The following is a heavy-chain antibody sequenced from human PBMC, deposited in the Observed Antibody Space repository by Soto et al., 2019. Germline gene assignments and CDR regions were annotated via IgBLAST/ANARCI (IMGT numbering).Heavy chain of an antibody. Sequence: EVQLVESGGGLVKPGGSLRLSCAASGFNFSNYSMNWVRQAPGKGLEWVSSISSSTSYIYNADSVKGRFTVSRDNPKNSLYLEINSLGAQGTGVVFLGRGVGFYCNGWGWWFGPWGQGTLVIVSS. CDR3: GRGVGFYCNGWGWWFGP. V-gene: IGHV3-21*01. CDR2: ISSSTSYI. J-gene: IGHJ5*02. D-gene: IGHD3-3*01. CDR1: GFNFSNYS.